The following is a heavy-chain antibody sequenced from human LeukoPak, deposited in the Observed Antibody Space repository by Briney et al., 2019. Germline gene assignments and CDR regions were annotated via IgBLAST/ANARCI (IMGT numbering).Heavy chain of an antibody. CDR3: ARNRPSGSYSGG. D-gene: IGHD1-26*01. CDR1: GYSFTSYW. CDR2: IYPGDSDT. V-gene: IGHV5-51*01. Sequence: GESLKISCKGSGYSFTSYWIGWVRQMPGKGLEWIGMIYPGDSDTRYSPSFQAQVTTSADKSISTAYMQWSSLKASDTAMYYCARNRPSGSYSGGWGQGTLVTVSS. J-gene: IGHJ4*02.